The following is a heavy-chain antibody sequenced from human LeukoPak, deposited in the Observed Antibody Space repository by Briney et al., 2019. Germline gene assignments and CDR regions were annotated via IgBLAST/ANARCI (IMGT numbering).Heavy chain of an antibody. V-gene: IGHV4-59*01. Sequence: EXLSLTCTVSGGSISSYYWSWLRQPPGKGLEWIGYIYYSGSTNYNPPLTSRVTISVDTSKNQFSLKLSSVTAADTAVYYCPRDPYYYDSSGYSSSHAFDIWGQGTMVTVSS. D-gene: IGHD3-22*01. CDR1: GGSISSYY. CDR3: PRDPYYYDSSGYSSSHAFDI. CDR2: IYYSGST. J-gene: IGHJ3*02.